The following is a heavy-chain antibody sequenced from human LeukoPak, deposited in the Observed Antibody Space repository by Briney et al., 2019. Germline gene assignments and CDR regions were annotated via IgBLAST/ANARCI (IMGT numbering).Heavy chain of an antibody. CDR2: IYHSGTT. V-gene: IGHV4-4*09. CDR1: GDSISTFY. D-gene: IGHD3-3*02. Sequence: SETLSLTCTVSGDSISTFYWSWIRQPPGKGLEWIGYIYHSGTTNYNPSLKTRVTMSVDTSKNQFSPRLTSVTAADTAVYYCARSTSFDYFVLWGHGTLVTVSS. J-gene: IGHJ4*01. CDR3: ARSTSFDYFVL.